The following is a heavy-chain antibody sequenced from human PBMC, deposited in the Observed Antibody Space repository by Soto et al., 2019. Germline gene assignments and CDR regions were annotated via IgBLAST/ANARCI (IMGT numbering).Heavy chain of an antibody. J-gene: IGHJ5*02. D-gene: IGHD2-15*01. Sequence: PSETLSLTCTVSGGSISSYYWSWIRQPPGKGLEWIGYIYYSGSTNYNPSLKSRVTISVDTSKNQFSLKLSSVTAADTAVYYCARESPGGWFDPWGQGTLVTVSS. V-gene: IGHV4-59*01. CDR3: ARESPGGWFDP. CDR2: IYYSGST. CDR1: GGSISSYY.